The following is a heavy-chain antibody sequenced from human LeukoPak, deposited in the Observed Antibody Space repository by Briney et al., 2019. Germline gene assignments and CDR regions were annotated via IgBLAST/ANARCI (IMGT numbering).Heavy chain of an antibody. Sequence: NSGGSLRLSCAASGFTFSDYYMSWIRQAPGKGLEWVSYISSSGSTIYYADSVKGRFTISRDNAKNSLYLQMNSLGPEDTAVYYCARDPYSGNYGNYYYYYMDVWGKGTTVTISS. D-gene: IGHD1-26*01. CDR3: ARDPYSGNYGNYYYYYMDV. V-gene: IGHV3-11*04. CDR2: ISSSGSTI. J-gene: IGHJ6*03. CDR1: GFTFSDYY.